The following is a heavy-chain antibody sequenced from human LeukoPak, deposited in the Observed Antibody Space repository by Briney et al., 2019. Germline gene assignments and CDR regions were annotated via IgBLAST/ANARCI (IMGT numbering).Heavy chain of an antibody. CDR2: IKRDGSEK. J-gene: IGHJ6*02. D-gene: IGHD3-16*01. CDR3: ARGGGLDV. V-gene: IGHV3-7*03. CDR1: GFTFNSYW. Sequence: GGSLRLSCAASGFTFNSYWMNWVRQAPGKGLEWVANIKRDGSEKYYVDSVKGRFTISRDNAKNSLYLQMSNLRAEDTAVYFCARGGGLDVWGQGATVTVSS.